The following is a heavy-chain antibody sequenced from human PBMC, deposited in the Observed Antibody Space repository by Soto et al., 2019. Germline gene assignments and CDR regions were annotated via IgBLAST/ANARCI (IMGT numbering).Heavy chain of an antibody. V-gene: IGHV3-74*01. CDR2: IDNAGTDS. D-gene: IGHD3-10*01. J-gene: IGHJ6*04. CDR1: GFTLSGRS. Sequence: EVQLVESGGGLVQPGGSLRLSCAASGFTLSGRSMHWVRQAPGKGLVWVSGIDNAGTDSTYADSVKGRFTSSRDNAKNTLYLQMNSLRVEDTAVYYCARGWFGPDVWGKGTMVTVSS. CDR3: ARGWFGPDV.